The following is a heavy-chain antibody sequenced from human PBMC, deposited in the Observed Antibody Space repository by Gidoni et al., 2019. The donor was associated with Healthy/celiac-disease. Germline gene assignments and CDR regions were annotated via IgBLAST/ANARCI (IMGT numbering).Heavy chain of an antibody. J-gene: IGHJ4*02. V-gene: IGHV3-23*01. CDR2: IIGSGGDT. CDR3: AKRGYSSSVRWYAFDY. Sequence: EVQLLESGGGLVQPGGSLRLSCGASGFTFSSYAMSWVRQAPGKGLEWVSAIIGSGGDTYSADSVKGRFTISRDNSKNTLYLQMNSLRAEDTAVYYCAKRGYSSSVRWYAFDYWGQGTLVTVSS. CDR1: GFTFSSYA. D-gene: IGHD6-13*01.